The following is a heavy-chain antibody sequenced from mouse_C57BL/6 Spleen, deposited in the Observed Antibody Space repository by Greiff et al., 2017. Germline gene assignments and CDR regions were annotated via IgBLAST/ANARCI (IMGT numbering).Heavy chain of an antibody. Sequence: VQLQQSGPELVKPGASVKIPCKASGYTFTDYNMDWVKQSHGESLEWIGDINPNNGGTIYNQKFKGKATLTVDKSSSTAYMELRSLTSEDTAVYYCARWVYDGYLYYAMDYWGQGTSVTVSS. D-gene: IGHD2-3*01. CDR3: ARWVYDGYLYYAMDY. CDR1: GYTFTDYN. CDR2: INPNNGGT. V-gene: IGHV1-18*01. J-gene: IGHJ4*01.